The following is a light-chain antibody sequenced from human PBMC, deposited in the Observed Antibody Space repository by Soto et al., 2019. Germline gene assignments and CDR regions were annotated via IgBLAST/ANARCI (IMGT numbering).Light chain of an antibody. CDR1: QSVSSSY. CDR3: QQYGSSPPVYT. CDR2: GAS. Sequence: EIVLTQSPGTLSLSPGERATLSCRASQSVSSSYLAWYQQKPGQAPRLLIYGASSRATGIPDRFSGSGYGTDFTLTISRLEPEDFAVYYCQQYGSSPPVYTFGQGTKLEIK. V-gene: IGKV3-20*01. J-gene: IGKJ2*01.